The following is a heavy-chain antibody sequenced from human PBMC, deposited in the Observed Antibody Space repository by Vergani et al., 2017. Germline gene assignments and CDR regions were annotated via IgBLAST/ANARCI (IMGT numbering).Heavy chain of an antibody. V-gene: IGHV4-59*01. CDR2: IYYSGST. CDR1: GGSISSYY. J-gene: IGHJ6*02. D-gene: IGHD5-18*01. Sequence: QVQLQESGPGLVKPSETLSLTCTVSGGSISSYYWSWIRQPPGKGLEWIGYIYYSGSTNYKPSLKSLVTISVDTSKNQFSLKLSSVTAADTAVYYCARVGYSYGYTYYYYGMDVWGQGTTVTVSS. CDR3: ARVGYSYGYTYYYYGMDV.